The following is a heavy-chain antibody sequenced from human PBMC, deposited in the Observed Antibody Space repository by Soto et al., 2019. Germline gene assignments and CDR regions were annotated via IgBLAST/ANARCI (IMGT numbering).Heavy chain of an antibody. CDR1: GGTFSSYT. CDR2: IIPFFGTA. J-gene: IGHJ5*02. CDR3: ARTKSEWLESRSNWFDP. D-gene: IGHD3-3*01. V-gene: IGHV1-69*13. Sequence: SVKVSCKASGGTFSSYTITWVRQAPGQGLEWMGGIIPFFGTANYAQRFQGRVTITADESTGTAYMELSSLRSDDTAVYYCARTKSEWLESRSNWFDPCGQRNMVTVS.